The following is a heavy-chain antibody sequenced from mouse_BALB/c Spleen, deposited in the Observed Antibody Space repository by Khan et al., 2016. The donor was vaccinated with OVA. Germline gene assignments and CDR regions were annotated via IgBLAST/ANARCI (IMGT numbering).Heavy chain of an antibody. CDR2: IWAGEST. Sequence: QVQLKESGPGLVAPSQSLSITCTVSGFSLSNYGVNWVRQSPGKGLEWLGIIWAGESTNYNSALMSKLSIRKEKAASQVFLNMNSLQTDDTAMYYCARETAYYGNYEAMDYWGQGPSVTVSS. CDR3: ARETAYYGNYEAMDY. V-gene: IGHV2-9*02. CDR1: GFSLSNYG. D-gene: IGHD2-10*01. J-gene: IGHJ4*01.